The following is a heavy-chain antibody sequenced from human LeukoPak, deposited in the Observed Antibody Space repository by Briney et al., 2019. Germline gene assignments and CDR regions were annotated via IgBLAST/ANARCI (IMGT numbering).Heavy chain of an antibody. CDR1: GFTVSSNY. CDR3: AKKYSDSSPSDY. J-gene: IGHJ4*02. D-gene: IGHD3-22*01. Sequence: PGGSLRLSCAASGFTVSSNYMSWVRQAPGKGLEWVSVIYSGGSTYYADSVKGRFTISRDNSKNTLYLQMNSLRAEDTAVYYCAKKYSDSSPSDYWGQGTLVTVSS. CDR2: IYSGGST. V-gene: IGHV3-53*05.